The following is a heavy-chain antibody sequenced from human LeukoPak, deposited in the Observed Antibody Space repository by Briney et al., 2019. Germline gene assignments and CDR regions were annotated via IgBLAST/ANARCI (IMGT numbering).Heavy chain of an antibody. CDR2: INPSGGST. D-gene: IGHD3-10*01. V-gene: IGHV1-46*01. CDR1: GYTFTSYY. CDR3: ARFTYYYGSGSPATLNYFDY. Sequence: ASVKVSCKASGYTFTSYYMHWVRQAPGQGLEWMGIINPSGGSTSYAQKFQGRVTMTRDTSTSTVYMELSCLRSEDTAVYYCARFTYYYGSGSPATLNYFDYWGQGTLVTVSS. J-gene: IGHJ4*02.